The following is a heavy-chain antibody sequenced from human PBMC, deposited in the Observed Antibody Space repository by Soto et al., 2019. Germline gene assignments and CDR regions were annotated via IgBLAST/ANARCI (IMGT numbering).Heavy chain of an antibody. V-gene: IGHV4-59*01. CDR2: IYYTGST. J-gene: IGHJ5*02. CDR3: ARDRWLGP. Sequence: QVQLQESGPDLVRPSETLSLTCTVSGDSISPYYWSWIRQPPGKGLEWIGYIYYTGSTNYNPSLKSRVTISLDTSKKQFSLRLTSVTAADTAVYYCARDRWLGPWGQGTLVTVSS. CDR1: GDSISPYY.